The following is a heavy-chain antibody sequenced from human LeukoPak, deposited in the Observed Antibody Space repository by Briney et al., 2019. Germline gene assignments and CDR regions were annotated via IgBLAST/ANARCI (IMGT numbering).Heavy chain of an antibody. Sequence: GGSLRLSCVASGFTFSNYSMNWVRQAPGKGLEWVSYISSSSRSIYYVDSVKGRFTISRDNAKNALYLQMDSLRADDTAVYYCVGRAGYWGQGTLVTVSS. CDR3: VGRAGY. D-gene: IGHD3-10*01. CDR1: GFTFSNYS. J-gene: IGHJ4*02. CDR2: ISSSSRSI. V-gene: IGHV3-21*06.